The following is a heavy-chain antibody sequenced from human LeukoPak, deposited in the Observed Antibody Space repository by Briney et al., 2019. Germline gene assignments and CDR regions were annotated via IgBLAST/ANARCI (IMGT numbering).Heavy chain of an antibody. V-gene: IGHV4-34*01. J-gene: IGHJ4*02. CDR3: ARGGFYCGGDCYVDY. D-gene: IGHD2-21*02. CDR2: INHSGST. Sequence: SETLSLTCAVYGGSFSTYYWSWIRQPPGKGLEWIGEINHSGSTNYNPSLKSRVTISVDTSKNQFSLKLSSVTAEDTAVYYCARGGFYCGGDCYVDYWGQGTLVTVSS. CDR1: GGSFSTYY.